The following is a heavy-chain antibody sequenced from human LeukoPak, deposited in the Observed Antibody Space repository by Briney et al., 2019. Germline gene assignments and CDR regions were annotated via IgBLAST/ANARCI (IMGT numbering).Heavy chain of an antibody. CDR1: GFTFSSYA. V-gene: IGHV3-23*01. D-gene: IGHD5-18*01. CDR2: ISGSGGST. J-gene: IGHJ4*02. Sequence: QPGGPLRLSCAASGFTFSSYAMSWVRQAPGKGLEWVSAISGSGGSTYYADSVKGRFTISRDNSKNTLYLQMNSLRAEDTAVYYCAKDTRGYSYGFDYWGQGTLVTVSS. CDR3: AKDTRGYSYGFDY.